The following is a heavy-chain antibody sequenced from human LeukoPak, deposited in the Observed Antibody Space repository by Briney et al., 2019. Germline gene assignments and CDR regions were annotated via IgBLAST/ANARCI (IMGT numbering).Heavy chain of an antibody. CDR1: GYTFTSYD. CDR2: MNPNSGNT. J-gene: IGHJ6*02. V-gene: IGHV1-8*01. Sequence: GASVKVSCKASGYTFTSYDINWVRQATGQGLEWMGWMNPNSGNTGYAQKFQGRVTMTRNTSISTAYMELSSLRSEDTAVYYCARGAAEYYGGDYGMDVWGQGTTVTVSS. D-gene: IGHD4-23*01. CDR3: ARGAAEYYGGDYGMDV.